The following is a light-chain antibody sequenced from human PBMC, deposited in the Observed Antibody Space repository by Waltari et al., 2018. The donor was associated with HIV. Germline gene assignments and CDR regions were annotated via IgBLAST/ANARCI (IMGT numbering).Light chain of an antibody. CDR1: SSDVGGYNY. CDR3: SSCAGSNNGV. Sequence: QSALTQPPSASGSPGQSVTISCTGTSSDVGGYNYVTWYQQHPGKAPKLMIYEVSKRPSGVPDRFSGSKSGNAASLTVSGLQAEDEADYYCSSCAGSNNGVFGGGTKLTVL. CDR2: EVS. J-gene: IGLJ3*02. V-gene: IGLV2-8*01.